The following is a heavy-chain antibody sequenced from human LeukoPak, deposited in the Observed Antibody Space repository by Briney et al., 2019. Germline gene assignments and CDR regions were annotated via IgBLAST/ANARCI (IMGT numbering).Heavy chain of an antibody. CDR1: GYTFTSYD. D-gene: IGHD1-26*01. Sequence: ASVKVSCKASGYTFTSYDINWVRQATGQGLEWMGWMNPNSGNTGYAQKFQGRVTITRNTSISTAYMELSSLRPEDTALYYCAKDISGNYGYFGHWGQGTLVTVSS. V-gene: IGHV1-8*03. J-gene: IGHJ4*02. CDR2: MNPNSGNT. CDR3: AKDISGNYGYFGH.